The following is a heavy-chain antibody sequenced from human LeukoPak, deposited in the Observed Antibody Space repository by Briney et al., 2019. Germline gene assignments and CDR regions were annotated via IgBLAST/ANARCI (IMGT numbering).Heavy chain of an antibody. CDR1: GGSIRSTNW. V-gene: IGHV4-4*02. CDR3: ARTAGWSYGFDY. J-gene: IGHJ4*02. CDR2: IYNSGTT. Sequence: SETLSLTCGVSGGSIRSTNWWSWVRQPPGKGLEWIGYIYNSGTTYYNPSLESRVTISGDTSKNQFSLKLNSVTAADTAVYYCARTAGWSYGFDYWGQGTLVTVSS. D-gene: IGHD5-18*01.